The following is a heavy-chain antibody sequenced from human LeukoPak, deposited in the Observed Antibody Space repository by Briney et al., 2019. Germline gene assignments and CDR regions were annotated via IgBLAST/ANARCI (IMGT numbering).Heavy chain of an antibody. Sequence: ASVKVSCKASGYTFTNYDINWVRQATGQGLEWMGWMNPNSGNTGYAQKFQGRVTMTRNTSIRTTNMELSSLRSEDTAVYYCARIIYDYVGGSYYMDVWGQGTTVTISS. CDR2: MNPNSGNT. D-gene: IGHD3-16*01. CDR1: GYTFTNYD. CDR3: ARIIYDYVGGSYYMDV. J-gene: IGHJ6*03. V-gene: IGHV1-8*01.